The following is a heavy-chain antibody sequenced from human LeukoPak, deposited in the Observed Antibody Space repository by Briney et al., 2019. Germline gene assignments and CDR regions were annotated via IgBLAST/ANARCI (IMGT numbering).Heavy chain of an antibody. CDR1: GFTFSSYG. D-gene: IGHD3-16*02. CDR3: AKDGKDYDYVWGSYRHLPRFDY. V-gene: IGHV3-33*06. Sequence: PGRSLRLSSAASGFTFSSYGMHWVRQAPGKGLEGVAVIWYDGSKKYYADSVKGRFTISRDNSKNTLYLKMNSLRAEDTAVYYCAKDGKDYDYVWGSYRHLPRFDYWGQGTLVTVSS. CDR2: IWYDGSKK. J-gene: IGHJ4*02.